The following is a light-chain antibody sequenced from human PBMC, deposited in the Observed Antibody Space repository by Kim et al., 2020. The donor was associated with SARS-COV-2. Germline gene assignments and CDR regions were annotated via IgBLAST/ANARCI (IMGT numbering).Light chain of an antibody. CDR1: QSVNSF. CDR3: QQRSTWPSLT. J-gene: IGKJ4*01. CDR2: DAS. Sequence: EVVLTQSPATLSLSPGERATLSCRASQSVNSFLAWYQQKPGQAPSLLIYDASNRATGIPARFSGSGSGTDFTLTISSLEPEDFAVYYCQQRSTWPSLTFGGGTKVEIK. V-gene: IGKV3-11*01.